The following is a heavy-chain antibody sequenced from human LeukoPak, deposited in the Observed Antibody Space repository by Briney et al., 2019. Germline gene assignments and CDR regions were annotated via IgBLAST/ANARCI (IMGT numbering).Heavy chain of an antibody. CDR3: TTQLLYEHNFDY. V-gene: IGHV3-15*01. CDR2: IKSNTDGGTT. Sequence: GGSLRLSCAASGFTFSDAWMSWVRQTPGKGLEWVGRIKSNTDGGTTDFAAPVKGRFTISRDYSENALYLQMNSLKTEDTAVYYCTTQLLYEHNFDYWGQGTLVTVSS. J-gene: IGHJ4*02. CDR1: GFTFSDAW. D-gene: IGHD2-2*02.